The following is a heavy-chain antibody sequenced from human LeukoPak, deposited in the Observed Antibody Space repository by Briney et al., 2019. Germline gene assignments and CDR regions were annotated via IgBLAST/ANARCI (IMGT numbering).Heavy chain of an antibody. V-gene: IGHV3-7*01. CDR2: IKHDASEK. J-gene: IGHJ4*02. Sequence: GGSLRLSCAASRFTFSSYWMAWVRHTPGKGVEGVANIKHDASEKYYVHSVKGRFTLSRDNDQNSVYLQMKRLRAEDTAVYYCARDREYTGYDLYDYWGQGTLVTVSS. D-gene: IGHD5-12*01. CDR1: RFTFSSYW. CDR3: ARDREYTGYDLYDY.